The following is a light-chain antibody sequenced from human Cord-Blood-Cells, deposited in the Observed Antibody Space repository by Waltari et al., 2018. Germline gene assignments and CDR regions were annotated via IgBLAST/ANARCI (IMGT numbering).Light chain of an antibody. CDR2: WAS. V-gene: IGKV4-1*01. Sequence: DIVTTQSQDSLVVSLVARANTNCKSSQSVLYCSNNKNYLAWYQQKPGQPPQLLIYWASTRESGVPDRFSGSVSGTDFTLTISSLQAYVAVYYFQQYYSTRTFGQGTKVEIK. CDR3: QQYYSTRT. CDR1: QSVLYCSNNKNY. J-gene: IGKJ1*01.